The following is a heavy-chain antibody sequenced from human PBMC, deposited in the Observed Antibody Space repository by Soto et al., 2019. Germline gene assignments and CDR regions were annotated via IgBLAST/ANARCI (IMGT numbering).Heavy chain of an antibody. Sequence: PSETLSLTCAVYGGSFSGYYWSWIRQPPGKGLEWIGEINHSGSTNYNPSLKSRVTISVDTSKNQFSLKLSSVTAADTAVYYCARVVLGGRYNCFDPWGQGTLVTVPQ. CDR3: ARVVLGGRYNCFDP. CDR1: GGSFSGYY. CDR2: INHSGST. J-gene: IGHJ5*02. D-gene: IGHD2-8*02. V-gene: IGHV4-34*01.